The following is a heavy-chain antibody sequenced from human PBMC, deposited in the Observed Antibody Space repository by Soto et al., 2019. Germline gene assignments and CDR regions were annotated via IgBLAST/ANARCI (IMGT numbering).Heavy chain of an antibody. D-gene: IGHD3-10*01. CDR3: ARDATAGYGSGSYYYYYYGMDV. CDR1: GYTFTSYG. CDR2: ISAYNGNT. J-gene: IGHJ6*02. V-gene: IGHV1-18*01. Sequence: ASVKVSCKASGYTFTSYGISWVRQAPGQGLEWMGWISAYNGNTNYAQNLQGRVTMTTVTSTSTAYMGLGSLRSDDTAVDYCARDATAGYGSGSYYYYYYGMDVWGQGTTVTVSS.